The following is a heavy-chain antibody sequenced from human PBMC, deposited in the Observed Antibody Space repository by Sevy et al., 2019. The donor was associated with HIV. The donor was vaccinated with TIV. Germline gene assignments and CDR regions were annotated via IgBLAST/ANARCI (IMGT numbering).Heavy chain of an antibody. CDR1: GFNFSNFG. V-gene: IGHV3-23*01. CDR2: ISGTGDYK. Sequence: GGSLRLSCAASGFNFSNFGMGWVRQAPGKGLDWISVISGTGDYKYYADSVKGRFTISRDKSKNTLFLQMNSLRVEDTAIFYCAKKMGGGSGMAFLVDYWGQGTLVTVSS. CDR3: AKKMGGGSGMAFLVDY. J-gene: IGHJ4*02. D-gene: IGHD5-18*01.